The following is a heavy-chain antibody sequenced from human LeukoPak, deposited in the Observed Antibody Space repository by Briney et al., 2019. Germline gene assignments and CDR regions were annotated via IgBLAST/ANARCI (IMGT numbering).Heavy chain of an antibody. CDR3: ARAYNWNDPSPFDY. CDR2: ISSSSSYI. D-gene: IGHD1-1*01. J-gene: IGHJ4*02. V-gene: IGHV3-21*01. CDR1: GFTFSSYS. Sequence: GGSLRLSCAASGFTFSSYSMNWVRQAPGKGLEWVSSISSSSSYIYYADSVKGRFTISRDNAKNSLYLQMNSLRAEDTAVYYCARAYNWNDPSPFDYWGQGTLVTVS.